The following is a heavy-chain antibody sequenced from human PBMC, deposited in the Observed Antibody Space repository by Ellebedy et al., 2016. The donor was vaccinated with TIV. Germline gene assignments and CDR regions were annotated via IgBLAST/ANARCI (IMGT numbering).Heavy chain of an antibody. V-gene: IGHV1-2*04. CDR2: INPNSGGT. CDR1: GYTLTELS. Sequence: AASVKVSCKVSGYTLTELSMHWVRQAPGQGLEWMGWINPNSGGTNYAQKFQGWVTMTRDTSISTAYMELSRLRSDDTAVYYCARDRATVGFYYYYGMDVWGQGTTVTVSS. D-gene: IGHD4-23*01. CDR3: ARDRATVGFYYYYGMDV. J-gene: IGHJ6*02.